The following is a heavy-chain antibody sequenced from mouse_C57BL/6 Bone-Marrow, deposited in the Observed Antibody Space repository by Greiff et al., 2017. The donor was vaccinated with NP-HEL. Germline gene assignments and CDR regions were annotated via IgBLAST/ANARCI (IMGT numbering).Heavy chain of an antibody. CDR1: GFSFNTYA. D-gene: IGHD1-1*01. CDR2: IRSKSNNYAT. CDR3: VRLLPAY. V-gene: IGHV10-1*01. J-gene: IGHJ3*01. Sequence: VQLKQSGGGLVQPKGSLKLSCAASGFSFNTYAMNWVRQAPGKGLEWVARIRSKSNNYATYYADSVKDRFTISRDDSESMLYLQMNNLKTEDTAMYYCVRLLPAYWGQGTLVTVSA.